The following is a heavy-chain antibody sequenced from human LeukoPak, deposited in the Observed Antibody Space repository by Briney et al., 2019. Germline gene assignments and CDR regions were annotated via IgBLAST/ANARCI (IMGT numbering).Heavy chain of an antibody. D-gene: IGHD3-10*01. V-gene: IGHV3-33*01. J-gene: IGHJ4*02. CDR1: GFTFSNYG. CDR2: IYYDGSNK. Sequence: PGRSLRLSCAASGFTFSNYGMHWVRQAPGKGLEWVELIYYDGSNKYYPDSVRGRFTISRDNSKNTLYLQMNSLRAEDTAVYYCATLRRSDSGSFYSDYWGQGTLVSVSS. CDR3: ATLRRSDSGSFYSDY.